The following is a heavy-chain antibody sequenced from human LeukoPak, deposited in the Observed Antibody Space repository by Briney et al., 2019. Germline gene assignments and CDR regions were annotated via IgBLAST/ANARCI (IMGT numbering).Heavy chain of an antibody. CDR1: VASISGYR. CDR2: MYTEGHS. V-gene: IGHV4-4*07. D-gene: IGHD2-15*01. Sequence: SSETLSLTCDVSVASISGYRWSWTRQPAGEGLEWIGRMYTEGHSNYNPALKSRVTVSVDTCKNLFSLELFSVTTADTAVSSCATAPAGCGGTCPFDAWGQGTMVTVSS. CDR3: ATAPAGCGGTCPFDA. J-gene: IGHJ4*01.